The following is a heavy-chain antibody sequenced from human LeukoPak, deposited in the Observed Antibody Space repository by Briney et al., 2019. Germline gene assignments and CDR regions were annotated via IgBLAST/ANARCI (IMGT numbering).Heavy chain of an antibody. D-gene: IGHD3-10*01. CDR2: INHSGST. CDR3: ARVRDYYGSGSGWFDP. Sequence: SETLSLTCAVYGGSFSGYYWNWIRQPPGKGLEWIGEINHSGSTNYNPSLKSRVTISVDTSKNQFSLKLSSVTAADTAVYYCARVRDYYGSGSGWFDPWGQGTLVTVSS. J-gene: IGHJ5*02. V-gene: IGHV4-34*01. CDR1: GGSFSGYY.